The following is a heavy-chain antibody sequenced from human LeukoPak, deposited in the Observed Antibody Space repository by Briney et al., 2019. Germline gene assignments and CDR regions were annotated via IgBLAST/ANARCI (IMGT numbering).Heavy chain of an antibody. Sequence: PGGSLRLSCAASGFTFSSYSMNWVRQAPGKGLEWVSSISSSSSYIYYADSVKGRFTISRDNAKNSLYLQMNSLRAEDTAVYYCARDDERGDYGSGSYYDFDYWGQGTLVAVSS. CDR2: ISSSSSYI. CDR3: ARDDERGDYGSGSYYDFDY. V-gene: IGHV3-21*01. D-gene: IGHD3-10*01. J-gene: IGHJ4*02. CDR1: GFTFSSYS.